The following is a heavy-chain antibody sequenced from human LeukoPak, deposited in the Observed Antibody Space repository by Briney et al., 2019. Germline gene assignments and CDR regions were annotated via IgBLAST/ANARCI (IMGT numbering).Heavy chain of an antibody. CDR2: IIPIFGTA. J-gene: IGHJ3*02. Sequence: ASVKVSCKASGGTFSSYAISWVRQAPGQGLEWMGGIIPIFGTANYAQKFQGRVTITADESTSTAYMELSSLRSEDTTVYYCARLGTPGAFDIWGQGTMVTVSS. D-gene: IGHD1-1*01. CDR1: GGTFSSYA. V-gene: IGHV1-69*13. CDR3: ARLGTPGAFDI.